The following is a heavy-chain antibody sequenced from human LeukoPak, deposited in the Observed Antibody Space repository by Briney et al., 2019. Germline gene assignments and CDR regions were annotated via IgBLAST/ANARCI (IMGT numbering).Heavy chain of an antibody. CDR3: ARQWELLEDY. Sequence: PSETLSLTCTVSGGSISSSSYYWGWIRQPPGKGLEWIGSIYYSGSTYYNPSLKSRVTISVDTSKNQFSPKLSSVTAADTAVYYCARQWELLEDYWGQGALVTVSS. V-gene: IGHV4-39*01. CDR2: IYYSGST. J-gene: IGHJ4*02. D-gene: IGHD1-26*01. CDR1: GGSISSSSYY.